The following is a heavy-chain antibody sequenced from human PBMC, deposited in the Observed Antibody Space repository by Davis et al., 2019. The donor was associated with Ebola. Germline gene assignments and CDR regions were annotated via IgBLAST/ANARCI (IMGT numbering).Heavy chain of an antibody. Sequence: GESLKISCKGSGYSFPNYWIAWVRQMPGNGLEWMGIIYPGDSDVRYNPSFQGQVTISADKSISAAHLQWSSLKASDTAMYYCARQESLYGAIDSWGQGTLVTVSS. D-gene: IGHD4/OR15-4a*01. CDR1: GYSFPNYW. CDR2: IYPGDSDV. V-gene: IGHV5-51*01. CDR3: ARQESLYGAIDS. J-gene: IGHJ4*02.